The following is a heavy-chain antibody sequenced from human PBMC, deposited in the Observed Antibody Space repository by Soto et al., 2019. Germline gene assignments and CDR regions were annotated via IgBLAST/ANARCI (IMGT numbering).Heavy chain of an antibody. V-gene: IGHV4-4*02. CDR1: GGSIRSNNW. CDR2: IYHSGVT. CDR3: ARISAYNFDY. J-gene: IGHJ4*02. D-gene: IGHD3-16*01. Sequence: SETLSLTCAVSGGSIRSNNWWSWVRQPPGKGLEWIGEIYHSGVTNYNPSLKSRVTISVDKSKIQFSLKLSSLTAADTAVYYCARISAYNFDYWGQGTLVTVSS.